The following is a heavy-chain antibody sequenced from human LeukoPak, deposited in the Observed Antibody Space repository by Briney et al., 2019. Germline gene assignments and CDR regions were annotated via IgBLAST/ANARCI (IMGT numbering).Heavy chain of an antibody. CDR2: ISGSGGST. CDR3: AKDLGIAVAGTVSSWFDP. V-gene: IGHV3-23*01. CDR1: GFTFSSYA. D-gene: IGHD6-19*01. Sequence: PGGSLRLSCAASGFTFSSYAMSWVRQAPGKGLEWVSAISGSGGSTYYADSVKGRFTISRDNSKNTLYPQMNSLRAEDTAVYYCAKDLGIAVAGTVSSWFDPWGQGTLVTVSS. J-gene: IGHJ5*02.